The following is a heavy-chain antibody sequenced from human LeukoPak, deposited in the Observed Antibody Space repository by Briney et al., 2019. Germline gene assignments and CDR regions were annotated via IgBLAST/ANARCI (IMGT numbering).Heavy chain of an antibody. CDR3: ARQRFLEWYFDY. CDR1: AGSISSYY. J-gene: IGHJ4*02. D-gene: IGHD3-3*01. V-gene: IGHV4-59*08. Sequence: SETLSLTCTVSAGSISSYYWSWIRQPPGKRLEWIGYIYYSGNTNYNPSLKSRVTISVDTSKNQFSLKLNSVTAADTALYYCARQRFLEWYFDYWGQGTLVTASS. CDR2: IYYSGNT.